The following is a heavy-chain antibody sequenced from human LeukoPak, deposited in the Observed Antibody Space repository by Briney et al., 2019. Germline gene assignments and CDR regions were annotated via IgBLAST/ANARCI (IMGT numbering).Heavy chain of an antibody. CDR2: IYHSGST. J-gene: IGHJ3*02. V-gene: IGHV4-34*01. CDR3: AREPVVVDAFDI. D-gene: IGHD3-22*01. Sequence: SETLSLTCAVYGGSFSGYYWSWIRQPPGKGLEWIGYIYHSGSTYYNPSLKSRVTISVDRSKNQFSLKLSSVTAADTAVYYCAREPVVVDAFDIWGQGTMVTVSS. CDR1: GGSFSGYY.